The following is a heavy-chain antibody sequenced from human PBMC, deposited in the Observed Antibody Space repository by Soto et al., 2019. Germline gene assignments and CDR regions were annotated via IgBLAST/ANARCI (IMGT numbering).Heavy chain of an antibody. CDR1: GDTFNFYS. CDR2: VNPIVRMS. J-gene: IGHJ4*02. CDR3: ASSYGSGYRAFDY. D-gene: IGHD3-10*01. Sequence: QVQLVQSGAEVKRPGSSVKVSCKASGDTFNFYSINWVRQAPGLGLEWMGRVNPIVRMSNYTQKFQGRVTMPAEKSTSTAYMELSSLRSEDTAIYYGASSYGSGYRAFDYWGQGALVTVSS. V-gene: IGHV1-69*02.